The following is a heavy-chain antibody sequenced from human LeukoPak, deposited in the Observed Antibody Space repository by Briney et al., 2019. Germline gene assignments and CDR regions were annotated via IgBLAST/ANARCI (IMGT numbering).Heavy chain of an antibody. CDR3: ARPATPGVFYYYMDV. D-gene: IGHD6-13*01. CDR2: IYYSGST. CDR1: GGSISSSSYY. V-gene: IGHV4-39*01. J-gene: IGHJ6*03. Sequence: PSETLSLTCTVSGGSISSSSYYWGWIRQPPGKGLEWIGSIYYSGSTYYNPSLKSRVTISVDTSKNQLSLNLSSVTAADTAVYYCARPATPGVFYYYMDVWGKGPRSPSP.